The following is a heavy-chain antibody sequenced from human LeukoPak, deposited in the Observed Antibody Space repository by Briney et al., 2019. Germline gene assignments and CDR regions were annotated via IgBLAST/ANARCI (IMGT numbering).Heavy chain of an antibody. J-gene: IGHJ4*02. CDR1: GFPFSTYG. CDR3: ANYGDRYYFDS. V-gene: IGHV3-30*18. CDR2: ISYDGTIK. D-gene: IGHD4-17*01. Sequence: GRSLRLSCAASGFPFSTYGMHWVRQAPGKGLEWVAVISYDGTIKYYADSVKGRFTVSRDNSKNTLYLQVNSLRAEDTAVYYCANYGDRYYFDSWGQGTLVTVSS.